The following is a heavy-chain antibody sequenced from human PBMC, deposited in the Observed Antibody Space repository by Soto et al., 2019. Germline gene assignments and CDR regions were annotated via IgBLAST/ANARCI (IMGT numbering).Heavy chain of an antibody. CDR3: ARDYGQLVHWWFDP. J-gene: IGHJ5*02. D-gene: IGHD6-6*01. CDR1: GGSIRSYY. V-gene: IGHV4-59*01. Sequence: SETLSLTCTVSGGSIRSYYWSWIRQPPGKALEWIGYIYYSGSTNYNPSLKSRVTMSVDTSKNQFSLKLSSVTAADTAVYYCARDYGQLVHWWFDPWGQGTLVTVSS. CDR2: IYYSGST.